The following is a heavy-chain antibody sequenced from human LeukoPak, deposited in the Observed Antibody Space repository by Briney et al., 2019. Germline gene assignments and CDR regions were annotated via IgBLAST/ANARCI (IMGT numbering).Heavy chain of an antibody. CDR2: IYYSGST. CDR3: ARHRAAYYYGSQWEAFDI. J-gene: IGHJ3*02. CDR1: GGSVSSYY. Sequence: SETLSLTCTVSGGSVSSYYWSWIRQPPGKGLEWIGYIYYSGSTNYNPSLKSRVTISVDTSKNQFSLKLSSVTAADTAVYYCARHRAAYYYGSQWEAFDIWGQGTMVTVSS. V-gene: IGHV4-59*08. D-gene: IGHD3-10*01.